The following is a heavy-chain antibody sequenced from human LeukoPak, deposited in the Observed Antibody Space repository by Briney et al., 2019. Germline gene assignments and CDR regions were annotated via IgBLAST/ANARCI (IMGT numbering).Heavy chain of an antibody. V-gene: IGHV3-21*01. Sequence: GGSLRLSCAASGFTFCSYSMNWVRQAPGKGLEWVSSISSSSSYIYYADSVKGRFTITRDNAKNSLYLQMNSLRAEDTAVYYCARDRGYEVDYWGQGTLVTVSS. D-gene: IGHD5-12*01. J-gene: IGHJ4*02. CDR1: GFTFCSYS. CDR2: ISSSSSYI. CDR3: ARDRGYEVDY.